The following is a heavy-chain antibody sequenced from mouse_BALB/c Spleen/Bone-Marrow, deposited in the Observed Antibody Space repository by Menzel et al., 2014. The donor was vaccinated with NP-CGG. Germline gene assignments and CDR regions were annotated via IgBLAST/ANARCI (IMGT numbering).Heavy chain of an antibody. D-gene: IGHD1-2*01. J-gene: IGHJ4*01. CDR2: INPYNDGT. V-gene: IGHV1-14*01. CDR1: GYTFTSYV. Sequence: VQLQQSGPELVKPGASVKMSCRASGYTFTSYVMHWVKQKPGQGLEWIGHINPYNDGTKYNEKFKGKATLTSDKSSSTAYMELSSLTSEDSAVYYCARGGYYGYYAMDYWGQGTSVTVSS. CDR3: ARGGYYGYYAMDY.